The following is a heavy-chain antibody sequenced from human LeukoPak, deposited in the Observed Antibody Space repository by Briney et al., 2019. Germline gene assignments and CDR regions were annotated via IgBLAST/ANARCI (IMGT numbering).Heavy chain of an antibody. Sequence: ASVKVSCKVSGYTLTELSMHWVRQAPGKGLEWMGGFDPEDGETIYAQKFQGRVTMTEDTSTDTAYMELSSLRSEDTAVYYCAGGGRSGSHQRYYYGSGSYDYWGQGTLVTVSS. J-gene: IGHJ4*02. D-gene: IGHD3-10*01. V-gene: IGHV1-24*01. CDR1: GYTLTELS. CDR2: FDPEDGET. CDR3: AGGGRSGSHQRYYYGSGSYDY.